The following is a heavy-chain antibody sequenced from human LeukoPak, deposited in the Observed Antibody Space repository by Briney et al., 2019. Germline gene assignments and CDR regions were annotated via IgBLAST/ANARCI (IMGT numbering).Heavy chain of an antibody. CDR2: INHSGST. Sequence: SETLSLTCAVYGGSFSGYYWSWIRQPTGKGLEWIGEINHSGSTNYNPSLKSRVTISVDTSKNQFSLKLSSVTAADTAVYYCARGPRYNWKSFDYWGQGTLVTVSS. J-gene: IGHJ4*02. D-gene: IGHD1-1*01. CDR1: GGSFSGYY. CDR3: ARGPRYNWKSFDY. V-gene: IGHV4-34*01.